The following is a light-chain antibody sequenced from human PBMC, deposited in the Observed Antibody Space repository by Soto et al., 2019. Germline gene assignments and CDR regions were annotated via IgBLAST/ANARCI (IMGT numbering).Light chain of an antibody. Sequence: EIVLTQSPVTLSLSPRERATLSCRASQSVSSYLAWYQQKPGQAPTLLIYDTSNRATGIPARFSGSGSGTDFTLTISSLEPEDFAVYYCQQRSNWRYTFGQGTKLEIK. CDR2: DTS. J-gene: IGKJ2*01. V-gene: IGKV3-11*01. CDR3: QQRSNWRYT. CDR1: QSVSSY.